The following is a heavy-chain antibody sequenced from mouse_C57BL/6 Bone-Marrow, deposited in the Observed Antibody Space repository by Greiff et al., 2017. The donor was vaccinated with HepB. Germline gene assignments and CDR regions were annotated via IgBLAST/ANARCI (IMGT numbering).Heavy chain of an antibody. D-gene: IGHD2-4*01. Sequence: EVKLVESGGGLVQPKGSLKLSCAASGFTFNTYAMHWVRQAPGKGLEWVARIRSKSSNYATYYADSVKDRFTITRDDSQSMLYLQMNNMKTDDTAMYYCVRSYDYDGGYYFDYWGQGTTLTVSS. CDR1: GFTFNTYA. CDR3: VRSYDYDGGYYFDY. V-gene: IGHV10-3*01. CDR2: IRSKSSNYAT. J-gene: IGHJ2*01.